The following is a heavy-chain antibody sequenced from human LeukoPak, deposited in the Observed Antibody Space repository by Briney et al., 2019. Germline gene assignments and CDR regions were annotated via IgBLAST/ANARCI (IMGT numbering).Heavy chain of an antibody. J-gene: IGHJ4*02. CDR3: ARDVRKQGLWS. CDR2: IYSGDRT. CDR1: GFTVSTNY. V-gene: IGHV3-66*01. Sequence: PGGSLRLSCAASGFTVSTNYMSWVRQAPGKGLEWVSIIYSGDRTEYADSLKGRFTISRDISKNTRHLQMSSLRAEDTAVYYCARDVRKQGLWSWGQGTLVTVSS. D-gene: IGHD3-10*01.